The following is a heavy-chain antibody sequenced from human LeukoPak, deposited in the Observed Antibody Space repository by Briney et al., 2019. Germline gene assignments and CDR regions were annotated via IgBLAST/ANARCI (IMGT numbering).Heavy chain of an antibody. J-gene: IGHJ6*02. Sequence: GGSLRLSCAASGFTFSSYAITWVRQAPGKGLEWVSAISGSGGSTYYADSVKGRFTISRDNSKNTLNLQMNSLRAEDTAVYFCAKVNWNYVAYYYYGMDVWGQGTTVTVSS. D-gene: IGHD1-7*01. V-gene: IGHV3-23*01. CDR2: ISGSGGST. CDR1: GFTFSSYA. CDR3: AKVNWNYVAYYYYGMDV.